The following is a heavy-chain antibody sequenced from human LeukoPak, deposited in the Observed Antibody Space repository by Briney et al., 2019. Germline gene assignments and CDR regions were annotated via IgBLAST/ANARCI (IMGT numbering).Heavy chain of an antibody. J-gene: IGHJ6*03. CDR3: ARVGWWPVRGLNYYYYMDV. D-gene: IGHD3-10*01. Sequence: PSETLSLNCTVPGYSISSGYCWGWIRQPPWKGLEGIGRIYHSWSTYYNPSIKSRVTISVDTYKNQFSLKLSSVTAADTAVYYCARVGWWPVRGLNYYYYMDVWGKGTTVTVSS. V-gene: IGHV4-38-2*02. CDR1: GYSISSGYC. CDR2: IYHSWST.